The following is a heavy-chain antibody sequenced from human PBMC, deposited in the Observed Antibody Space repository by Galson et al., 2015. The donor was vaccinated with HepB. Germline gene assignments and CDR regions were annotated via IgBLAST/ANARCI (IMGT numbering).Heavy chain of an antibody. V-gene: IGHV4-59*01. CDR2: LSYSGST. J-gene: IGHJ4*02. CDR3: AREGIRQWPKKGSFDY. Sequence: LSLTCTVSGAPISSYYWSWIRQPPGKGLEWIGYLSYSGSTYYNPSLKSRVTISVDTSKNQFSLKLSSVTAADTAVYYCAREGIRQWPKKGSFDYWGQGTLVTVSS. D-gene: IGHD6-19*01. CDR1: GAPISSYY.